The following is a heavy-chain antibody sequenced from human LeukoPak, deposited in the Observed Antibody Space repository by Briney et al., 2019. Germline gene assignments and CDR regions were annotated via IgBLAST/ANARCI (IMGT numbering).Heavy chain of an antibody. CDR1: GGSISSSSYY. CDR3: ARDSRSIVGATTGFDY. CDR2: IYYSGST. V-gene: IGHV4-39*07. Sequence: SETLSLTCTVSGGSISSSSYYWGWIRQPPGKGLEWIGSIYYSGSTYYNPSLKSRVTISVDTSKNQFSLKLSSVTAADTAVYYCARDSRSIVGATTGFDYWGQGTLVTVSS. J-gene: IGHJ4*02. D-gene: IGHD1-26*01.